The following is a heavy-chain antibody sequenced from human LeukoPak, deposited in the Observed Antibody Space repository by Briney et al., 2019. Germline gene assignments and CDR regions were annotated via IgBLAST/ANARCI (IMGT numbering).Heavy chain of an antibody. CDR1: GGSVSSGSYY. CDR2: IYYTGST. J-gene: IGHJ5*02. Sequence: SETLSLTCTVSGGSVSSGSYYWSWIRQPPGKGLEWIGYIYYTGSTNYNPSLKSRVTISVDTSKNQFSLKLSSVTAADMAVYYCARDKERNWFDPWGQGTLVTVSS. D-gene: IGHD5-24*01. V-gene: IGHV4-61*01. CDR3: ARDKERNWFDP.